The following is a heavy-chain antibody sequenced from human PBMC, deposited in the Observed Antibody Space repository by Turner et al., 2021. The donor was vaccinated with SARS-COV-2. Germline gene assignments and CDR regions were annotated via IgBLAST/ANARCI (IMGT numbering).Heavy chain of an antibody. CDR2: ISYDGSNK. CDR1: GFSFSSYA. D-gene: IGHD5-12*01. CDR3: ARGGGYGAAFDY. Sequence: QVQPVESGGGVVPPGRSLRLSCAASGFSFSSYAMHWVRQAPGNGLEWVAVISYDGSNKFYADSVKGRFTISRDNSKNTRYLQMNSLRAEDTAVYYCARGGGYGAAFDYWGQGTLVTVSS. J-gene: IGHJ4*02. V-gene: IGHV3-30-3*01.